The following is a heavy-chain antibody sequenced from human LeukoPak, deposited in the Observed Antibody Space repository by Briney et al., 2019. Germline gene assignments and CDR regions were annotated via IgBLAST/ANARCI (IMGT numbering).Heavy chain of an antibody. D-gene: IGHD2-2*02. CDR2: IIPIFGTA. CDR3: ATLPFHCSSTSCYSDY. J-gene: IGHJ4*02. CDR1: GGTFSSYA. Sequence: GASVKVSCKASGGTFSSYAISWVRQAPGQGLEWMGGIIPIFGTANYAQKFQGRVTITTDEPTSTAYMELSSLRSGDTAVYYCATLPFHCSSTSCYSDYWGQGTLVTVSS. V-gene: IGHV1-69*05.